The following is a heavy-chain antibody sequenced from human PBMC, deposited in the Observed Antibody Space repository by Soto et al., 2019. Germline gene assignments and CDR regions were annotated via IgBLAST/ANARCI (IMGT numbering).Heavy chain of an antibody. D-gene: IGHD1-26*01. CDR2: IYWDVVK. Sequence: QITLRESGPTRVRPTQTLSLTCTFSGFSLHTSGVGVGWIRQPPGKALEWLALIYWDVVKRYSPSLKSRLTITKDTSENQVVLTMTDMDPVDTATYYCAYRALYSGSYWDGGYFDYWGQGTLITVSS. CDR3: AYRALYSGSYWDGGYFDY. J-gene: IGHJ4*02. CDR1: GFSLHTSGVG. V-gene: IGHV2-5*02.